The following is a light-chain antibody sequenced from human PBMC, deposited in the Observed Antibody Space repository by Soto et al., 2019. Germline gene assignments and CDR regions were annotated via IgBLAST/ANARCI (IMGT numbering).Light chain of an antibody. Sequence: QSALTQPPSASGTPGQRVTISCSGSTSNIGSNTVNWYHQLPGTAPKLLIYSNNQRPSGVPDRFSVSKSGTSASLAISRLQSEDEADYYCASWDDSLNGWVFGGGTKLTVL. CDR2: SNN. V-gene: IGLV1-44*01. CDR1: TSNIGSNT. CDR3: ASWDDSLNGWV. J-gene: IGLJ3*02.